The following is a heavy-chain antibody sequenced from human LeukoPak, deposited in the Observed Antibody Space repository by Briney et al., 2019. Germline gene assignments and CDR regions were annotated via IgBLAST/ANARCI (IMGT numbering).Heavy chain of an antibody. D-gene: IGHD5-12*01. V-gene: IGHV3-48*03. CDR1: GFTFSSYE. CDR2: ISSSSGSTI. Sequence: GGSLRLSCAASGFTFSSYEMNWVRQAPGKGLEWVSYISSSSGSTIYYADSVKGRFTISRDNAKNSLYLQMNSLRAEDTAVYYCATLPSGYHSWFDPWGQGTLVTVSS. CDR3: ATLPSGYHSWFDP. J-gene: IGHJ5*02.